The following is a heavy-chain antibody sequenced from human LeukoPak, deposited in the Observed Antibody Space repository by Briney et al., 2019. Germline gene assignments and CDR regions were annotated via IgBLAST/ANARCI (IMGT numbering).Heavy chain of an antibody. V-gene: IGHV1-18*01. CDR1: GYTFTSYG. Sequence: GASVKVSCKASGYTFTSYGISWVRQAPGQGLEWVGWISAYNGNTNYAQKLQGRVTMTTDTSTSTAYMDLRSLRSDDTAVYYCARVRNSGFRYVDSWGQGTLSPSPQ. J-gene: IGHJ4*02. CDR3: ARVRNSGFRYVDS. CDR2: ISAYNGNT. D-gene: IGHD5-12*01.